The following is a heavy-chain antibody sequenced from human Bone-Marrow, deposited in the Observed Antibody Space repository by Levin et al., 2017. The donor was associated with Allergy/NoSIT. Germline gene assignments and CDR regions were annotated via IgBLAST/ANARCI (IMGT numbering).Heavy chain of an antibody. Sequence: GGSLRLSCVASGFTFSTYEMNWVRQAPGKGPEWVSHISSSASSTQYADSVKGRFTISRDNAKNSVYLQMNSLRAEDTAVYYCARRLIRFLEWLESDVFGIWGQGTMVIVSS. J-gene: IGHJ3*02. CDR2: ISSSASST. CDR1: GFTFSTYE. CDR3: ARRLIRFLEWLESDVFGI. V-gene: IGHV3-48*03. D-gene: IGHD3-3*01.